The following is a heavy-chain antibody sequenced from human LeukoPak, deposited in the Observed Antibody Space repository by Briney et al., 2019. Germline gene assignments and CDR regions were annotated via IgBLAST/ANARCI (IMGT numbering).Heavy chain of an antibody. V-gene: IGHV1-8*01. CDR1: GYTSTSYD. J-gene: IGHJ4*02. D-gene: IGHD2-15*01. CDR2: MNPNSGNT. Sequence: ASVKVSCKASGYTSTSYDINWVRQATGQGLEWMGWMNPNSGNTGYAQKFQGRVTMTRNTSISTAYMELSSLRSEDTAVYYCARGYCSGGSCYQYYFDYWGQGTLVTVSS. CDR3: ARGYCSGGSCYQYYFDY.